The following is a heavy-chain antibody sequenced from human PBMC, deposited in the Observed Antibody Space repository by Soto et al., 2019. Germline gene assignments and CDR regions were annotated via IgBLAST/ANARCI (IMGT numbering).Heavy chain of an antibody. CDR3: AREKERYSGCDHYYYGMDV. Sequence: SQTLSLTCAISGDSVSSNSAAWNWIRQSPSRGLEWLGRTYYRSKWYNDYAVSVKSRITINPDTSKNQFSLQLNSVTPEDTAVYYCAREKERYSGCDHYYYGMDVWGQGTTVTVSS. CDR1: GDSVSSNSAA. D-gene: IGHD5-12*01. J-gene: IGHJ6*02. CDR2: TYYRSKWYN. V-gene: IGHV6-1*01.